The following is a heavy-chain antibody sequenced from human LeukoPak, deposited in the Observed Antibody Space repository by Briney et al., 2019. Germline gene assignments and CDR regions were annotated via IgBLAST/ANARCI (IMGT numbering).Heavy chain of an antibody. V-gene: IGHV3-11*04. CDR3: ARATTHYDILTGSYYYFYMDV. J-gene: IGHJ6*03. D-gene: IGHD3-9*01. CDR1: GFSFSDYY. Sequence: GGSLRLSCAASGFSFSDYYMSWIRQAPGKGLEWVSYISSSGSSGSIISYADSVKGRFTIARDNAKNSLYLQMNSLRAEDTAVYYCARATTHYDILTGSYYYFYMDVWGKGTTVTISS. CDR2: ISSSGSSGSII.